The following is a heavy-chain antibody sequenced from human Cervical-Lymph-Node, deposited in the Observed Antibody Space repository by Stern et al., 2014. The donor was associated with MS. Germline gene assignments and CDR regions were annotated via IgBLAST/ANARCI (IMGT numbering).Heavy chain of an antibody. V-gene: IGHV2-5*02. CDR3: AHSLTSPLAWGDFFDY. CDR1: GLSLSTTGVG. D-gene: IGHD3-10*01. CDR2: LYWDYDK. J-gene: IGHJ4*02. Sequence: QVTLQESGPTLVKPTQTLKLTCTLSGLSLSTTGVGVGWIRQPPGKALEWLALLYWDYDKRYSSSLKSRLTITRDTSKNRVVLTMTNMDPVDTATYYCAHSLTSPLAWGDFFDYWGQGILVTVSS.